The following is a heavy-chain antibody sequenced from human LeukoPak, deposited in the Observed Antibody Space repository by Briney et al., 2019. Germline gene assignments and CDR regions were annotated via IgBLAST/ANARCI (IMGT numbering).Heavy chain of an antibody. CDR3: ARDFQWALDY. V-gene: IGHV3-7*04. Sequence: HPGGSLRLSCAASGFTFSSYWMTWVRQAPGKGLEWVANIKQDGSVNNYVDSVKGRFTISRDNAKSSLFLRMNSLRAEDTAVYYCARDFQWALDYWGQGTLVTVSS. J-gene: IGHJ4*02. D-gene: IGHD1-26*01. CDR2: IKQDGSVN. CDR1: GFTFSSYW.